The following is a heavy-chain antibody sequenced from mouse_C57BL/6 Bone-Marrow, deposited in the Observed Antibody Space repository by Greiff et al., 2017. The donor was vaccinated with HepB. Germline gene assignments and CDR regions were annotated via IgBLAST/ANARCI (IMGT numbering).Heavy chain of an antibody. CDR3: TRVYGSSHWYFDV. V-gene: IGHV5-9-1*02. D-gene: IGHD1-1*01. CDR2: ISSGGDYI. CDR1: GFTFSSYA. Sequence: EVHLVESGEGLVKPGGSLKLSCAASGFTFSSYAMSWVRQTPEKRLEWVAYISSGGDYIYYADTEKGRFTISRDNARNTLYLQMSSLKSEDTAMYYCTRVYGSSHWYFDVWGTGTTVTVSS. J-gene: IGHJ1*03.